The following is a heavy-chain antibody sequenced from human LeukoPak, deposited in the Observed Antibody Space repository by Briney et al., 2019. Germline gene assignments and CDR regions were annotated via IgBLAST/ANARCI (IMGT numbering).Heavy chain of an antibody. D-gene: IGHD4-17*01. CDR1: GGSISSYY. J-gene: IGHJ2*01. CDR2: IYTSGRT. V-gene: IGHV4-4*07. Sequence: PSETLSLTCTVSGGSISSYYWSWLRQPAGKGLEWLGRIYTSGRTNFNPSLKSRVTMSVDTSKNQFSLKLSSVTAADTAVYYCARGDYGDYGSWYFDLWGRGTLVTVSS. CDR3: ARGDYGDYGSWYFDL.